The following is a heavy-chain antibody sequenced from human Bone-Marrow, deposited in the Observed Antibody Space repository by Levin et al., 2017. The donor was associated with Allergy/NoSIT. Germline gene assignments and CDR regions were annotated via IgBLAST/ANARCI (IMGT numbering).Heavy chain of an antibody. D-gene: IGHD2-2*01. CDR3: ASGEDIVVVPAATKYYYYGMDV. CDR1: GGTFSSYA. J-gene: IGHJ6*02. V-gene: IGHV1-69*13. Sequence: SVKVSCKASGGTFSSYAISWVRQAPGQGLEWMGGIIPIFGTANYAQKFQGRVTITADESTSTAYMELSSLRSEDTAVYYCASGEDIVVVPAATKYYYYGMDVWGQGTTVTVSS. CDR2: IIPIFGTA.